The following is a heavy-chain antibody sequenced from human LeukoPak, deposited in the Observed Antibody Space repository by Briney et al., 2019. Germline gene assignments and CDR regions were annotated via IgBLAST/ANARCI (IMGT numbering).Heavy chain of an antibody. J-gene: IGHJ4*02. CDR1: GFTFSSYG. V-gene: IGHV3-30*03. D-gene: IGHD6-19*01. CDR3: ARDQNSSGWYLSFDY. CDR2: ISYDGSNK. Sequence: GGSLRLSCAASGFTFSSYGMSWVRQAPGKGLEWVAVISYDGSNKYYADSVKGRFTISRDNAKNSLYLQMNSLRAEDTAVYYCARDQNSSGWYLSFDYWGQGTLVTVSS.